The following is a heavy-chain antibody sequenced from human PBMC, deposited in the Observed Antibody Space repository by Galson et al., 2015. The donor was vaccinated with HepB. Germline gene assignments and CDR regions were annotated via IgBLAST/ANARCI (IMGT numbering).Heavy chain of an antibody. CDR1: GFSFSSFE. V-gene: IGHV3-30-3*01. D-gene: IGHD6-19*01. J-gene: IGHJ2*01. CDR2: LTYGGSNK. CDR3: AIDRANGRYEYLDL. Sequence: SLRLSCAASGFSFSSFEMHWVRQAPGKGLEWVAALTYGGSNKYYAESVKGRFTISRDNSKNTLYLQLSSLRPADTAVYYCAIDRANGRYEYLDLWGRGALVTVSS.